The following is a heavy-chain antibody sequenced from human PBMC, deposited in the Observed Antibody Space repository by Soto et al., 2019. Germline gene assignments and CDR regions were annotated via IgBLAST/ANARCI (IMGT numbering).Heavy chain of an antibody. J-gene: IGHJ4*02. CDR2: ISDDGSNK. CDR3: AKDPGYCSGGSCYLYDY. D-gene: IGHD2-15*01. Sequence: QVQLVESGGGVVQPGRSLRLSCAASGFTFSSYGMHWVRQAPGKGLEWVAVISDDGSNKYYADSVKGRFTISRDNSKNTLYLQMNSLRAEDTAVYYCAKDPGYCSGGSCYLYDYWGQGTLVTVSS. CDR1: GFTFSSYG. V-gene: IGHV3-30*18.